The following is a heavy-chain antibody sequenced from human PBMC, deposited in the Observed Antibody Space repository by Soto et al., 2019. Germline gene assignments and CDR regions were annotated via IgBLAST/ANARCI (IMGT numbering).Heavy chain of an antibody. CDR3: ARGANYDFWSGQNWFDP. V-gene: IGHV4-61*01. D-gene: IGHD3-3*01. CDR2: IYYSGST. J-gene: IGHJ5*02. Sequence: SETLSLTCTVSGGSVSSGSYYWSWIRQPPGKGLEWIGYIYYSGSTNYNPSLKSRVTISVDTSKNQFSLKLSSVTAADTAVYYCARGANYDFWSGQNWFDPWGQGTLVTVSS. CDR1: GGSVSSGSYY.